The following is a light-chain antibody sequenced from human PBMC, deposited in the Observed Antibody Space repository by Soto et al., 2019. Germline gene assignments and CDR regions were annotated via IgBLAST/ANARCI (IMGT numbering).Light chain of an antibody. CDR2: DAS. J-gene: IGKJ4*01. CDR3: QQYSSSLT. CDR1: QSLSSDY. V-gene: IGKV3-20*01. Sequence: ELGLTQSQGTLSLSPGERATLSCRASQSLSSDYLDWYQQRPGQAPRLLIYDASTRATGFPDRFSGSGSGTDCTLTISRLEPEDFAVYYCQQYSSSLTFGGGTKVQIK.